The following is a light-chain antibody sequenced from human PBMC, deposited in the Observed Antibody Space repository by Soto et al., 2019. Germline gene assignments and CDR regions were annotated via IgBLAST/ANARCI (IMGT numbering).Light chain of an antibody. J-gene: IGKJ4*01. V-gene: IGKV1-9*01. CDR2: AAS. CDR3: QQINSFPLT. CDR1: QGISSS. Sequence: DIQLTQSPSFLSASVGDRVTITCRASQGISSSLALYQQKPGRAPELLIYAASTLQSGVPSRFSGSGSGTEFTLTISSLQPEEFATYYCQQINSFPLTFGGGTNVEIK.